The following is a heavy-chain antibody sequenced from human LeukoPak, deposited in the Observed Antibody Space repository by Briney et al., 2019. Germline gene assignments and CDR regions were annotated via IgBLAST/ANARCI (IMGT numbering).Heavy chain of an antibody. CDR1: GYTFTNYG. CDR3: ARSLTSSGSYSDGGDY. D-gene: IGHD1-26*01. CDR2: ISAYNGSR. V-gene: IGHV1-18*01. Sequence: GASVKVSCKASGYTFTNYGISWVRQAPGQGLEWMGWISAYNGSRNYAQKVKGRVTMTTDTSTSTAYMELGSLRSDDTAVYYCARSLTSSGSYSDGGDYWGQGTLVTVSS. J-gene: IGHJ4*02.